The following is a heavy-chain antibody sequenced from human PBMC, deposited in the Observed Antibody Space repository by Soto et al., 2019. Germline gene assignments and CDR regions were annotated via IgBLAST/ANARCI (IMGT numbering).Heavy chain of an antibody. D-gene: IGHD6-19*01. CDR1: DECISRGGQY. CDR2: IYYSGRT. J-gene: IGHJ5*02. CDR3: EGAPDYSSGWGGFDP. Sequence: SATLSLTCSVCDECISRGGQYWRWIRQHPGKGLEWIGYIYYSGRTYSNPSLKSRITISVDTSKNQCARKLSSVTAGETAVYYCEGAPDYSSGWGGFDPWGQGTLVTVSS. V-gene: IGHV4-31*03.